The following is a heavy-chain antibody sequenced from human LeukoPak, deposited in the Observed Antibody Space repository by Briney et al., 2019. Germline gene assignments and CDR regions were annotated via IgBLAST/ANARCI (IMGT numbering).Heavy chain of an antibody. CDR2: FSGDGDS. CDR3: GKEVERHFDLKY. CDR1: GFTSGIYA. V-gene: IGHV3-23*01. Sequence: GRSLRLSCAASGFTSGIYAMSWVRQAPGKGLEWVSAFSGDGDSYYADSVKGRFTISRDNSKKILYLQMNSLRAEDTAVYYCGKEVERHFDLKYWGQGTLVTVSS. J-gene: IGHJ4*02.